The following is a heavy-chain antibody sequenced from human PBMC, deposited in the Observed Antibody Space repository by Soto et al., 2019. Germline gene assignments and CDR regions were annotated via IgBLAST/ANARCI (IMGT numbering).Heavy chain of an antibody. Sequence: GGSLRLSCSASGFTFSSYAMHWVRQAPGKRLESVSIISDNGGNTHYADSVKGRFTISRDNSKNTLYLQMSSLRADDTATYYCVKDLRRGMATVREDLWGQGTLVTVSS. CDR2: ISDNGGNT. CDR1: GFTFSSYA. CDR3: VKDLRRGMATVREDL. V-gene: IGHV3-64D*08. J-gene: IGHJ5*02. D-gene: IGHD3-10*01.